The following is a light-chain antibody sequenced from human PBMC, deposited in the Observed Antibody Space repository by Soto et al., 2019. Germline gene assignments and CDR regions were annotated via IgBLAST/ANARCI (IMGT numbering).Light chain of an antibody. V-gene: IGKV3-20*01. CDR3: QQDSSSPPT. CDR2: GAT. J-gene: IGKJ1*01. Sequence: EIVLTQSPGTLSLSPGERATISCRASQSVSSNYLAWYQRKPNKAPRLLIYGATSRASDVPNRFSGSGSGTDFTLTITRLQPEDFAVYYCQQDSSSPPTFGQGTKVEI. CDR1: QSVSSNY.